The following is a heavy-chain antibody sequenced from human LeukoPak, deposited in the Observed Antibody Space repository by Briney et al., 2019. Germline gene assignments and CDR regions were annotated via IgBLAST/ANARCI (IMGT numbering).Heavy chain of an antibody. V-gene: IGHV4-34*01. D-gene: IGHD6-13*01. J-gene: IGHJ4*02. CDR3: ARVGYSSSWYRS. CDR2: INHSVTT. Sequence: SETLSLTCAVYGASFSDYYWSWIRQPPGTGLEWIGEINHSVTTNYSPSLKSRVTISVDTSKNKFSLKLSSVTAADTAVYYCARVGYSSSWYRSWGQGTLVTVSS. CDR1: GASFSDYY.